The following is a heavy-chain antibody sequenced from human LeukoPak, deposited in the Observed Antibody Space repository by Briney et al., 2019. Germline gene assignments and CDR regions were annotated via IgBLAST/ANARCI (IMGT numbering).Heavy chain of an antibody. CDR2: ISSSSSYM. V-gene: IGHV3-21*01. J-gene: IGHJ6*03. Sequence: GGSLRLSCAASGFTFSNYSMNWVRQAPGKGLEWVSSISSSSSYMYDSDSVKGRFTISRDNAKNSLYLLMNSLRAEDTAVYYCARDCERSYFPSGLPHSGYMDVWGKGTTVIVSS. D-gene: IGHD2/OR15-2a*01. CDR1: GFTFSNYS. CDR3: ARDCERSYFPSGLPHSGYMDV.